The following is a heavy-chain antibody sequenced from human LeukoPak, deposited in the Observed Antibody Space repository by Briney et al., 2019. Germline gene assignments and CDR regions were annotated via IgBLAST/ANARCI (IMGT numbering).Heavy chain of an antibody. V-gene: IGHV1-18*01. Sequence: GASVKVSCKASGYTFTSYGIIWVRQAPGQGLEWMGWISAYNGNTNYAQKLQGRVTMTTDTSTSTAYMELRSLRSDDTAVYYCARDRAYSTYYYYYGMDVWGQGTTVTVSS. D-gene: IGHD6-13*01. CDR2: ISAYNGNT. CDR1: GYTFTSYG. J-gene: IGHJ6*02. CDR3: ARDRAYSTYYYYYGMDV.